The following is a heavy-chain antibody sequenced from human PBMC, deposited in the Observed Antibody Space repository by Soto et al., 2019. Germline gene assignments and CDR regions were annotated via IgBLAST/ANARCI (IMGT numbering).Heavy chain of an antibody. CDR1: GFTFDDYA. D-gene: IGHD4-17*01. V-gene: IGHV3-9*01. Sequence: EVQLVESGGGLVQPGRSLRLSCAASGFTFDDYAMHWVRQAPGKGLEWVSGISWNSGSIGYADSVKGRFTISRDNAKNSLYLQMNSLRAEDTALYYCAKDLVPSDYGDYYGAFDIWGQGTMVTVSS. J-gene: IGHJ3*02. CDR2: ISWNSGSI. CDR3: AKDLVPSDYGDYYGAFDI.